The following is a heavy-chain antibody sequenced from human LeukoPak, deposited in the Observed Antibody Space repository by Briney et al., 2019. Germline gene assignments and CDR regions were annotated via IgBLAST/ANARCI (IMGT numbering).Heavy chain of an antibody. D-gene: IGHD2-15*01. V-gene: IGHV3-7*01. Sequence: GGSLRLSCAASEFTFSSYWMSWVRQAPGKGLEWVANIKQDGSEKYYVDSVKGRFTISRDNAKNSLYLQMNSLRAEDTAVYYCARLGYCSGGSCYSSYYFDYWGQGTLVTVSS. CDR1: EFTFSSYW. J-gene: IGHJ4*02. CDR3: ARLGYCSGGSCYSSYYFDY. CDR2: IKQDGSEK.